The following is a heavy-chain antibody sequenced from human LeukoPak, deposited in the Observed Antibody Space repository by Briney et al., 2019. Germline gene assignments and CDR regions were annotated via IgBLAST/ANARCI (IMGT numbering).Heavy chain of an antibody. CDR1: GFTFSSYG. CDR2: IWYDVRNT. Sequence: PGGSLRLSCAASGFTFSSYGRHWVRQAPGKGLEWVPLIWYDVRNTYSADSVKHRFTLSRDNSKTTLYPQMNSLRAEDTAVYYCAKAAYGSGDFWGQGPLVTVSS. J-gene: IGHJ4*02. V-gene: IGHV3-33*06. CDR3: AKAAYGSGDF. D-gene: IGHD3-10*01.